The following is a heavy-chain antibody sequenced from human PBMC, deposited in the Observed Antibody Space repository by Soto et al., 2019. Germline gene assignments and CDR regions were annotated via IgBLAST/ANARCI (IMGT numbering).Heavy chain of an antibody. Sequence: QAQLVESGRGEVQPGRSLRLSCAASGFTFSHYAMHWVRQAPGKGLEWVAIISYDGSKKYYGDSVKGRFTISRDNSKNTLYLQMNSLRVEDTAVYYCARDVAGKNYFDPWGQGTPVTVSS. J-gene: IGHJ5*02. V-gene: IGHV3-30-3*01. CDR1: GFTFSHYA. D-gene: IGHD1-7*01. CDR2: ISYDGSKK. CDR3: ARDVAGKNYFDP.